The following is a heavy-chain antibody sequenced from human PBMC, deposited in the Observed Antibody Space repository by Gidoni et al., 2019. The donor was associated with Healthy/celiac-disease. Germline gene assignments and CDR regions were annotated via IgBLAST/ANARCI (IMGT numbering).Heavy chain of an antibody. CDR2: INHSGST. Sequence: QVQLQQWGAGLLKPSETLSLTCAVYGGSFSGYYWSWIRQPPGKGLEWIGEINHSGSTNYNPSLKSRVTISVDTSKNQFSLKLSSVTAADTAVYYCARGLGDTAMVDWGQGTLVTVSS. D-gene: IGHD5-18*01. CDR1: GGSFSGYY. J-gene: IGHJ4*02. CDR3: ARGLGDTAMVD. V-gene: IGHV4-34*01.